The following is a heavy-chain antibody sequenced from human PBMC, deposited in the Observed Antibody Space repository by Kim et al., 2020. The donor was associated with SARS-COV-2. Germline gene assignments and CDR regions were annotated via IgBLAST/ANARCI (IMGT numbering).Heavy chain of an antibody. Sequence: GGSLRLSCAASGFTFSSYAMSWVRQAPGKGLEWVSAISGSGGSTYYADSVKGRFTISRDNSKNTLYLQMNSLRAEDTAVYYCAKDSAEPGYYDSSGYYFGYFDYWGQGTLVTVSS. CDR3: AKDSAEPGYYDSSGYYFGYFDY. CDR2: ISGSGGST. J-gene: IGHJ4*02. V-gene: IGHV3-23*01. D-gene: IGHD3-22*01. CDR1: GFTFSSYA.